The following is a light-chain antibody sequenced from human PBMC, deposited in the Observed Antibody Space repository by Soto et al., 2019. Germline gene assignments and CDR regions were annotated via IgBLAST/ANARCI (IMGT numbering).Light chain of an antibody. Sequence: QPVLTQSSSASASLGSSVKLTCTLSSGHSSYIIAWHQQQPGKAPRYLMKLEVSGSYNKGSGVPDRFSGSSSGAARYLTISHLQFEDEADYYCETWDNNILVFGGGTKLTVL. CDR1: SGHSSYI. CDR3: ETWDNNILV. CDR2: LEVSGSY. V-gene: IGLV4-60*02. J-gene: IGLJ2*01.